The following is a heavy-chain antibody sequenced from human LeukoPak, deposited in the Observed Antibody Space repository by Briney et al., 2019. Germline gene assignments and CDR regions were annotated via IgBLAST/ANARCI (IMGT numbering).Heavy chain of an antibody. D-gene: IGHD3-22*01. J-gene: IGHJ4*02. CDR3: ARVVTYYYDSSGYLYYFDY. Sequence: SETLSLTCTVSGGSISSSSYYWGWIRQPPGKGLEWIGSIYYSGSTYYNPSLKSRVTISVDTSKNQFSLKLSSVTAADTAVYYRARVVTYYYDSSGYLYYFDYWGQGTLVTVSS. V-gene: IGHV4-39*07. CDR1: GGSISSSSYY. CDR2: IYYSGST.